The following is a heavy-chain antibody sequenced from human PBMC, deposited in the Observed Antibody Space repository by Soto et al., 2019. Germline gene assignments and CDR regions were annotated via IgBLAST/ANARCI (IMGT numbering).Heavy chain of an antibody. CDR1: GFNFSSYA. V-gene: IGHV3-23*01. J-gene: IGHJ4*02. Sequence: EVQLLESGGGLVQPGGSLRLSCAASGFNFSSYAMSWVRQAPGKGLEWVSDISGSGGSTYYADYVKGRFTISRDNSKNTLYLKMTRLSAEDTAVYYGAKFSRLSLYFDYWCQGTLVTVSS. CDR3: AKFSRLSLYFDY. CDR2: ISGSGGST. D-gene: IGHD3-3*02.